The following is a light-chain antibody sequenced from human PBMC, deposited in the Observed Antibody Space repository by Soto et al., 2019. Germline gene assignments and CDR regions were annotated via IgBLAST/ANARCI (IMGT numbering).Light chain of an antibody. J-gene: IGKJ1*01. CDR3: QQYGSSPRT. CDR2: GAS. V-gene: IGKV3-20*01. CDR1: QTVSSSY. Sequence: EIVLAQSPGTLSLSPGERATLSCMASQTVSSSYLAWYQQKPGPAPRLLIYGASSRATGIQDRFSGSGSGTDFTLTISRLEPEDFAVYYCQQYGSSPRTFGQGTKVDI.